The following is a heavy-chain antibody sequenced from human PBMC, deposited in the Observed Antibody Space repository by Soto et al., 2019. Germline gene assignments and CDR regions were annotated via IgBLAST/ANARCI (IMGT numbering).Heavy chain of an antibody. J-gene: IGHJ6*03. CDR2: IKQDGSEK. Sequence: EVQLVESGGGLVQPGGSLRLSCAASGFTFSSYWMSWVRQAPGKGLEWVANIKQDGSEKYYVDSVKGRFTISRDNAKNSLYLQMNSLRAEDTAVYYCARDTKLELACYMDVWGKGTTVTVSS. CDR3: ARDTKLELACYMDV. D-gene: IGHD1-7*01. V-gene: IGHV3-7*01. CDR1: GFTFSSYW.